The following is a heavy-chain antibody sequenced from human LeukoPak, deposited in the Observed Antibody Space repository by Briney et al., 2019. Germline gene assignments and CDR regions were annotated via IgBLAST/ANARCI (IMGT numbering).Heavy chain of an antibody. CDR2: IHTSGIT. V-gene: IGHV4-61*02. J-gene: IGHJ5*02. CDR1: GGAISSESYY. D-gene: IGHD3-16*01. Sequence: PSETLSLTCTVSGGAISSESYYWSWIRQPAGKGLEWIGRIHTSGITNYNPSLKSQVTISVDTSKSQFSLNLSSVTAADTAVYYCARVLVLGELSWFDPWGQGTLVTVSA. CDR3: ARVLVLGELSWFDP.